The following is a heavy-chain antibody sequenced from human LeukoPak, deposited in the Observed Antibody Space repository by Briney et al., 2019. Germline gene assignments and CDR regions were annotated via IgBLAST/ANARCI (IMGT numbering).Heavy chain of an antibody. V-gene: IGHV4-30-2*03. CDR2: IYYSGST. CDR3: ARQRITMIVVVRLLYYFDY. D-gene: IGHD3-22*01. J-gene: IGHJ4*02. Sequence: SQTLSLTCTVSGGSISSGSYYWSWIRQPAGKGLEWIGSIYYSGSTYYNPSLKSRVTISVDTSKNQFSLKLSSVTAADTAAYYCARQRITMIVVVRLLYYFDYWGQGTLVTVSS. CDR1: GGSISSGSYY.